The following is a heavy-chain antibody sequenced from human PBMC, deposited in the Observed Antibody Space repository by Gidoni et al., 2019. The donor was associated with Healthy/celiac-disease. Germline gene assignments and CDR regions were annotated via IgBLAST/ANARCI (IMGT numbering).Heavy chain of an antibody. D-gene: IGHD1-26*01. CDR2: IFSNDEK. J-gene: IGHJ4*02. CDR3: ARTPIVGATYFDY. Sequence: QVTLKESGPVLVKPTETLPLTCTVSGFSLSNARMGVSWIRQPPGKALEWLAHIFSNDEKSYSTSLKSRLTISKDTSKSQVVLTMTNMDPVDTATYYCARTPIVGATYFDYWGQGTLVTVSS. CDR1: GFSLSNARMG. V-gene: IGHV2-26*01.